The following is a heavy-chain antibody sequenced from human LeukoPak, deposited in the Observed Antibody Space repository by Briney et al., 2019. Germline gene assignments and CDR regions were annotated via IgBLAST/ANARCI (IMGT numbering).Heavy chain of an antibody. V-gene: IGHV1-69*05. Sequence: SVKVSCKASGGTFSSYAISWERQAPGQGLEWMGGIIPIFGTANYAQKFQGRVTITTDESTSTAYMELSSLRSEDTAVYYCARGGYSYGSSWFDPWGQGTLVTVSS. CDR1: GGTFSSYA. D-gene: IGHD5-18*01. J-gene: IGHJ5*02. CDR2: IIPIFGTA. CDR3: ARGGYSYGSSWFDP.